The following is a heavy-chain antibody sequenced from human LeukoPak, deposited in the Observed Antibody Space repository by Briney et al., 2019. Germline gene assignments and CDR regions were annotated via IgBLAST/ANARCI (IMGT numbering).Heavy chain of an antibody. CDR3: AADDLTRAY. CDR1: GFTFTNSA. CDR2: IVVGSGNA. Sequence: GASRKVSCKDSGFTFTNSAIQWVRQARGQRLEWLGWIVVGSGNANYAQKFQDRVIITRDMSTSTAYMEVSSLRSEDTAVYYCAADDLTRAYWGQGTLVTVSS. J-gene: IGHJ4*02. V-gene: IGHV1-58*02.